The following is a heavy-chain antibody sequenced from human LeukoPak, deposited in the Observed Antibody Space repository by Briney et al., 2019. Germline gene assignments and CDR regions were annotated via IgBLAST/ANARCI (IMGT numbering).Heavy chain of an antibody. CDR1: GFTFSSYA. D-gene: IGHD1-26*01. Sequence: PGGSLRLSCAASGFTFSSYAMHWVRQAPGKGLEWVAVISYDGSNKHYADSVKGRFTISRDNSKNTLCLQMNSLRAEDTAVYYCARDRSLQWEQRSSYFDYWGQGTLVTVSS. CDR2: ISYDGSNK. CDR3: ARDRSLQWEQRSSYFDY. J-gene: IGHJ4*02. V-gene: IGHV3-30-3*01.